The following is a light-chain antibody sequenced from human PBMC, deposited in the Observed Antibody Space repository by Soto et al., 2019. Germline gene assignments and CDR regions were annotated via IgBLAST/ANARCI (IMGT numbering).Light chain of an antibody. J-gene: IGKJ2*01. Sequence: ENVLRQSPGTLSLSPRKRATLSCRASQSVRRWRLAWYQQKPGQAPRLVIFGAFNRPGGIPDRFSGSGSGTDFTLTISRLEPEDLAVYYCQQYDKSPYTFGQGTKVEMK. CDR1: QSVRRWR. CDR2: GAF. V-gene: IGKV3-20*01. CDR3: QQYDKSPYT.